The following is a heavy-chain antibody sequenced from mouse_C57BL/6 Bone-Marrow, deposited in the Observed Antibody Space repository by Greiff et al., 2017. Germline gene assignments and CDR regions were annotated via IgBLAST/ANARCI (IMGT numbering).Heavy chain of an antibody. CDR3: ARGDYGSSYTWYFDV. CDR1: GYTFTDYN. CDR2: INPNNGGT. V-gene: IGHV1-22*01. Sequence: EVQLQQSGPELVKPGASVKMSCKASGYTFTDYNMHWVKQSHGKSLEWIGYINPNNGGTSSNQEFKGKATLTVNKSSSTAYMELRSLTSEDSAVYYCARGDYGSSYTWYFDVWGTGTTVTVSS. D-gene: IGHD1-1*01. J-gene: IGHJ1*03.